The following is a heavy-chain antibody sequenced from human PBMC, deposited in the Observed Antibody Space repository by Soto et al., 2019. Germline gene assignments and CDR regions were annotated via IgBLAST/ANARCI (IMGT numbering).Heavy chain of an antibody. D-gene: IGHD3-10*01. J-gene: IGHJ6*02. CDR1: GFNFITSA. Sequence: QMQLVQSGPEVKKPGTSVKVSCKASGFNFITSAMQWVRQARGQRLEWIGWIAVGSGNTNYAQKFQERVTITRDMSTSTAYMELSSLRSEDTAVYYCAAENYYGSGSYDVWGQGTTVTVSS. V-gene: IGHV1-58*02. CDR2: IAVGSGNT. CDR3: AAENYYGSGSYDV.